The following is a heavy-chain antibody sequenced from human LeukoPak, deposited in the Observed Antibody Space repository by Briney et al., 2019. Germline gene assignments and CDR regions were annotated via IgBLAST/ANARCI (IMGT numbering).Heavy chain of an antibody. CDR1: GFTFSSYW. D-gene: IGHD3-10*02. CDR3: AELGITMIGGV. CDR2: IKQDGSEK. J-gene: IGHJ6*04. Sequence: PGGSLRLSCADSGFTFSSYWMTWVRQAPGKGLEWVANIKQDGSEKYYVDSVKGRFTISRDNAKNSLYLQMNSLRAEDTAVYYCAELGITMIGGVWGKGTTVTISS. V-gene: IGHV3-7*01.